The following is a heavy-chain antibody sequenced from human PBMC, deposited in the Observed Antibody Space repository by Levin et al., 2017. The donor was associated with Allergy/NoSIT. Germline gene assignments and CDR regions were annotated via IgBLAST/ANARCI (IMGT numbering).Heavy chain of an antibody. V-gene: IGHV3-33*01. CDR1: GFTFRNYG. Sequence: GGSLRLSCAASGFTFRNYGMHWVRQPPGKGLEWVGVIWYDGSDKYYADSVKGRFTISRDNSKNTLDLQMNSLRAEDTAVYYCARGPLGVGRWYFDLWGRGTLVTVSS. CDR3: ARGPLGVGRWYFDL. J-gene: IGHJ2*01. CDR2: IWYDGSDK. D-gene: IGHD3-16*01.